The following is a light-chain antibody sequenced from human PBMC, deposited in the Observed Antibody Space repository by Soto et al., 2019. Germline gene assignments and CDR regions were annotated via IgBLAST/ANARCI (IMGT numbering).Light chain of an antibody. CDR2: AAS. CDR1: QSISSY. CDR3: QHIYSIPIT. V-gene: IGKV1-39*01. Sequence: DIQMTQSPSSLSASVGDRVTITCQASQSISSYLNWYQQKPGKAPKLLIYAASSLQSGVPSRFSGSGSGTHFTLTISSLQPEDFATYYCQHIYSIPITFGQGTRLEIK. J-gene: IGKJ5*01.